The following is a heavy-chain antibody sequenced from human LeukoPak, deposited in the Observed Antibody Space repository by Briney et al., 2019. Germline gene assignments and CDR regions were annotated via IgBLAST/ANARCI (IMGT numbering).Heavy chain of an antibody. Sequence: GGSLRLSCAASGFTFSSYAMSWVRQAPGKGLEWVSAISGSGGSTYYADSVKGRFTISRDNSRNTLYLQMNSLRAEDTAVYYCAKVDDSSGYPSYFDYWGQGTLVTVSS. CDR3: AKVDDSSGYPSYFDY. CDR2: ISGSGGST. V-gene: IGHV3-23*01. D-gene: IGHD3-22*01. J-gene: IGHJ4*02. CDR1: GFTFSSYA.